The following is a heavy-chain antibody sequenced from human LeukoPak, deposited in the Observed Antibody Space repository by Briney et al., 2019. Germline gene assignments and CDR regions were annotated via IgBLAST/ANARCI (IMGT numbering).Heavy chain of an antibody. CDR2: ISSSGSTI. CDR3: ARAEGSSSGPWYYYYMDV. Sequence: GGSLRLSCAASGFTFSDYYMSWIRQPPGKGLEWVSYISSSGSTIYYADSVKGRFTISRDNAKNSLYLQMNSLRAEDTAVYYCARAEGSSSGPWYYYYMDVWGKGTTVTVSS. CDR1: GFTFSDYY. D-gene: IGHD6-6*01. V-gene: IGHV3-11*01. J-gene: IGHJ6*03.